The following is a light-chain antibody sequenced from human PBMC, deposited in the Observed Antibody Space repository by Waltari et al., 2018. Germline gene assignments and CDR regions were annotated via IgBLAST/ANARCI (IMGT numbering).Light chain of an antibody. V-gene: IGKV1-9*01. CDR2: AAF. CDR1: QGISSY. J-gene: IGKJ5*01. Sequence: IRLTQSPSSLFASVGDRVTITCRASQGISSYLAWYQQKPGKAPNLLIYAAFTLQSGVPSRFSGSGSGTDFTLTISSLQPEDFATYYCQQFNTYPLTFGQGTRLEIK. CDR3: QQFNTYPLT.